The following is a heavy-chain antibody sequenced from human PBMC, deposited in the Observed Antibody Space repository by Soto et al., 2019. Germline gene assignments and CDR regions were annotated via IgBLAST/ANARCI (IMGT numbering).Heavy chain of an antibody. J-gene: IGHJ4*02. Sequence: QVQLVESGGGVVQPGRSLRLSCAASGFTFSSYGMHWVRQAPGKGLEWVAVISYDGSNKYYADSVKGRFTISRDNSKNTRYLQMNSLRAEDTAVYYCAKDGGALDWGQGTLVTVSS. V-gene: IGHV3-30*18. CDR1: GFTFSSYG. CDR2: ISYDGSNK. CDR3: AKDGGALD. D-gene: IGHD3-16*01.